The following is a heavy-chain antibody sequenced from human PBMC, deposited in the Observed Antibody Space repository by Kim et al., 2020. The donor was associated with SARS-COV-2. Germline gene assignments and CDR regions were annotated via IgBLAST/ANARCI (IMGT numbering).Heavy chain of an antibody. CDR1: GGSISSGGYY. J-gene: IGHJ6*02. V-gene: IGHV4-31*03. Sequence: SETLSLTCTVSGGSISSGGYYWSWIRQHPGKGLEWIGYIYYSGSTYYNPSLKSRVTISVDTSKNQFSLKLSSVTAADTAVYYCARGVTPTPISLIAAAGPIYGMDVWGQGTTVTVSS. D-gene: IGHD6-13*01. CDR2: IYYSGST. CDR3: ARGVTPTPISLIAAAGPIYGMDV.